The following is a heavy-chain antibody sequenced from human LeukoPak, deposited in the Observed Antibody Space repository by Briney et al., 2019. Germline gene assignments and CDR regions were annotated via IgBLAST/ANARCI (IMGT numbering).Heavy chain of an antibody. CDR1: GDSIDSGGYY. D-gene: IGHD6-6*01. CDR3: ARIGTASRLNWFDP. J-gene: IGHJ5*02. CDR2: IHYDGRT. V-gene: IGHV4-31*03. Sequence: SETLSLTCSVSGDSIDSGGYYWSWIRQHRGRGLEWIGHIHYDGRTYQNPSLKSRVIISVYTSKNQFSLNVSSVTAADTAVYFCARIGTASRLNWFDPWGQGTLVTVSS.